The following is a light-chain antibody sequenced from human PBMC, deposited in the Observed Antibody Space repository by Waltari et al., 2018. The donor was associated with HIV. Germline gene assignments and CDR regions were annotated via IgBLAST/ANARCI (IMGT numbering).Light chain of an antibody. V-gene: IGLV2-8*01. Sequence: QSALTQPPSASGSPGQSVTISCTGTSSDVGAYNYVSWFQQHPGKAPKLMIYDVTKRPSGVPDRFSGSSSGTTVTLTISGVQAEDEADYYCQSADTSGTRVFGSGTKVTVL. CDR1: SSDVGAYNY. J-gene: IGLJ1*01. CDR2: DVT. CDR3: QSADTSGTRV.